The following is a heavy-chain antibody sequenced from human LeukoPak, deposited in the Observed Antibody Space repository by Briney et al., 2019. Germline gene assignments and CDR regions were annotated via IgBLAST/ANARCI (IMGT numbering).Heavy chain of an antibody. CDR1: GFTFSSYE. CDR2: ISRGGSPI. Sequence: PGGSLRLSCAASGFTFSSYEMNWVRQAPGKGLEWVSSISRGGSPIFYADSVRGRFTTSRDNAKNSLYLQMNSLRAEDTAVYYCASGAYYDFWSGYYGGDYWGQGTLVTVSS. D-gene: IGHD3-3*01. CDR3: ASGAYYDFWSGYYGGDY. J-gene: IGHJ4*02. V-gene: IGHV3-48*03.